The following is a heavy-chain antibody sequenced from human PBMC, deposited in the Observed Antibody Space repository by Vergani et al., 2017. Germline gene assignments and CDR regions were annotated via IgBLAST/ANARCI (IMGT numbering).Heavy chain of an antibody. CDR3: ARSRIYYGAGSPDY. CDR2: VSFRGDT. Sequence: QVQLQESGPGLVKPSETLSLTCAVSGYSISSGYYWSWIRQPPGNGLEWMGYVSFRGDTLYDPSVKGRMTLSLNTSSNQFSLYLTSVTAADTAVYYCARSRIYYGAGSPDYWDQGTLVTVSS. J-gene: IGHJ4*02. V-gene: IGHV4-38-2*01. CDR1: GYSISSGYY. D-gene: IGHD3-10*01.